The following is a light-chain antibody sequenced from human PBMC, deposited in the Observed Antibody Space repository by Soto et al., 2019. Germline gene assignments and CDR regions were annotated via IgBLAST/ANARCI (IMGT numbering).Light chain of an antibody. CDR1: SSDVGDYQH. CDR2: EVS. J-gene: IGLJ1*01. V-gene: IGLV2-14*01. CDR3: SSYTSSRAYV. Sequence: QSVLTQPASVSGSPGQSITISCTGTSSDVGDYQHVSWYQQHPGKAPKLMIFEVSNRPSGVSNRFSGSTSGNTASLTISGLQADDEADYYCSSYTSSRAYVFGIGTKVTVL.